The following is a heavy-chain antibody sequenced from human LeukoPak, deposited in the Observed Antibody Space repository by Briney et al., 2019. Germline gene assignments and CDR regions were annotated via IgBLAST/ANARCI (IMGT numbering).Heavy chain of an antibody. CDR3: ARDYCTRGGDCYKEDLFDP. J-gene: IGHJ5*02. CDR2: ISPCDGDT. CDR1: GYTFAIYG. D-gene: IGHD2-21*02. Sequence: SVKVSCKASGYTFAIYGISWVRQAPGQGLEWMAWISPCDGDTNYAQNFEGRVTMTTETSTSTAYMELRSLRSDDTAIYYCARDYCTRGGDCYKEDLFDPWGQGTLVTVSS. V-gene: IGHV1-18*01.